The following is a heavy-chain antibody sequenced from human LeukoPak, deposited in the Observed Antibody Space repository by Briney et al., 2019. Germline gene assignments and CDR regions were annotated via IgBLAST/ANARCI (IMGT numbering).Heavy chain of an antibody. J-gene: IGHJ6*02. CDR1: GFSVTYNY. Sequence: GGSLRLSCAASGFSVTYNYMNWVRQPPGMGLEWVSIIYTDGNTYYAASVKGRFAISRHNSENTVYLQMNRLRAADTAVYYCARGVSSGYYYGMDVWGQGTTVTVSS. CDR3: ARGVSSGYYYGMDV. V-gene: IGHV3-53*04. CDR2: IYTDGNT. D-gene: IGHD3-10*01.